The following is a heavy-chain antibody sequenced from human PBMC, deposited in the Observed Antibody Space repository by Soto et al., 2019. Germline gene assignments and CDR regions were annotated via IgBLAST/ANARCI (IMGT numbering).Heavy chain of an antibody. J-gene: IGHJ5*02. CDR3: ARGGRDAYNWFDP. Sequence: EAQLVESGGGLVQPGGSLRVSCAVSGFTFSSYWMSWVRQAPGKGLEWVAKIKQDGSEKDYVDSVKGRFTISRDNANNSLYLHMYSLRAEDTAVYYCARGGRDAYNWFDPWGQETLVTVSS. CDR2: IKQDGSEK. V-gene: IGHV3-7*01. CDR1: GFTFSSYW. D-gene: IGHD3-16*01.